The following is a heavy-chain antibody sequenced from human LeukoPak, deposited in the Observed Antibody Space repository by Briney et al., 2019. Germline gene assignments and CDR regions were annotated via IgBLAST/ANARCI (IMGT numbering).Heavy chain of an antibody. D-gene: IGHD1-26*01. CDR2: ISSSSSII. CDR1: GFTFSTYS. V-gene: IGHV3-48*04. CDR3: ARDIGGSYTAIDY. Sequence: GGSLRLSCAASGFTFSTYSMNWVRQAPGKGLEWVSFISSSSSIINYVDSVRGRFTISRDNAKNSLYLQMNSLRAEDTAVYYCARDIGGSYTAIDYWGQGTLVTVSS. J-gene: IGHJ4*02.